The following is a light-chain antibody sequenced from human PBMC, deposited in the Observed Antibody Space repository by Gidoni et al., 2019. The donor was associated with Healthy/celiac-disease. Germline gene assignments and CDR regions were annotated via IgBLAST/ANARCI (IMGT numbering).Light chain of an antibody. CDR2: SNN. Sequence: SVLTQPPSASGTPGQRVPISCSGSSSNIGSNNVNWYQQLPGTAPKLLIYSNNTRPSGVPDRFSGSKSGTSASLAISGLQSEDEADYYCAAWDDSLNGVVFGGGTKLTVL. CDR1: SSNIGSNN. V-gene: IGLV1-44*01. CDR3: AAWDDSLNGVV. J-gene: IGLJ2*01.